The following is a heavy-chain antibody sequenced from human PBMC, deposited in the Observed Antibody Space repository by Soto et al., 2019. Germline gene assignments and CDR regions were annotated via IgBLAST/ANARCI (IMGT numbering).Heavy chain of an antibody. CDR3: ASGSQPLPLN. Sequence: QVQLVEPGGGGAQPGRSLRLSCAASGLTFSSFAMHWVRQAPGKGLEWVAVISLDGSNKYYADSVKGRFTISRDNSKNTLYLQMNSLRAEDTAVYYCASGSQPLPLNWGQGTLVTVSS. CDR2: ISLDGSNK. V-gene: IGHV3-30-3*01. D-gene: IGHD1-26*01. CDR1: GLTFSSFA. J-gene: IGHJ4*02.